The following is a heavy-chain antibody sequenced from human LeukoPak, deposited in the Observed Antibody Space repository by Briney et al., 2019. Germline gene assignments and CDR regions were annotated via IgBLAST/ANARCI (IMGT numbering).Heavy chain of an antibody. D-gene: IGHD4-17*01. CDR3: VRLFGGVTTFDY. CDR1: GFTFSTYS. Sequence: GGSPRLSCAASGFTFSTYSMSWVRRAPGKGLDWVASINQDGSAEYYVDSVRGRFTISRDNAKNSLYLQVNSLRVDDTAVYYCVRLFGGVTTFDYWGQGTLVTVSS. V-gene: IGHV3-7*01. CDR2: INQDGSAE. J-gene: IGHJ4*02.